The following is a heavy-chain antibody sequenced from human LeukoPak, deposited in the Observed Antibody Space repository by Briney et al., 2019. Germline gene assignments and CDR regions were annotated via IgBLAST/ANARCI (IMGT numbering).Heavy chain of an antibody. J-gene: IGHJ3*02. CDR3: SKDGGQPPRRVISFDI. V-gene: IGHV3-23*01. D-gene: IGHD3-22*01. Sequence: GGSLRLSCAASGFTFSSYAMSWVRQAPGKGLEWVSAISGSGGSTYYADSVKGRFTISRDNSKNTLYLQMNSLRAEDTAVYYFSKDGGQPPRRVISFDIWGQGTMVTVSS. CDR2: ISGSGGST. CDR1: GFTFSSYA.